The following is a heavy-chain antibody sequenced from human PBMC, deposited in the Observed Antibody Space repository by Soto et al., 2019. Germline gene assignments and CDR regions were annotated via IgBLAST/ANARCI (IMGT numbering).Heavy chain of an antibody. CDR3: ARYTRDRYSSGWGEITDYYYGMDV. CDR2: TYYRSKWYN. D-gene: IGHD6-19*01. Sequence: SQTLSLTCAISGDSVSINSAAWNWIRQSPSRGLEWLGRTYYRSKWYNDYAVSVKSRITINPDTSKNQFSLQLNAVTPEDTAVYYCARYTRDRYSSGWGEITDYYYGMDVWGQGTTVTVSS. CDR1: GDSVSINSAA. V-gene: IGHV6-1*01. J-gene: IGHJ6*02.